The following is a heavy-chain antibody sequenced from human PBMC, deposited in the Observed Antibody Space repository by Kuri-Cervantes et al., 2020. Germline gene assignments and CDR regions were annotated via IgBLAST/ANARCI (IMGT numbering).Heavy chain of an antibody. V-gene: IGHV3-15*01. J-gene: IGHJ3*01. Sequence: GGSLRLSCAASGISFTNAWMSWVRQAPGKGLEWVGRIKRKIDGGTRDYAAPVNGRFTISRDDSKNTLYLQMNSLKTEDTALYYCTISAGDDLYDDAFDFWGQGTMVTVSS. CDR1: GISFTNAW. CDR2: IKRKIDGGTR. D-gene: IGHD1-1*01. CDR3: TISAGDDLYDDAFDF.